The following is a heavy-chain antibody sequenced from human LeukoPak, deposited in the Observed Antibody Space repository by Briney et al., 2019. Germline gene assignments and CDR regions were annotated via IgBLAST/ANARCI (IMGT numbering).Heavy chain of an antibody. CDR1: GGSISSSSYY. V-gene: IGHV4-39*07. J-gene: IGHJ4*02. CDR3: ARRGPFEAELSDY. CDR2: IYYSGST. Sequence: PSETLSLTCTVSGGSISSSSYYWGWIRQPPGKGLEWIGSIYYSGSTYYNPSLKSRVTISVDTSKNQFSLKLSSVTAADTAVYSCARRGPFEAELSDYWGQGTLVTVSS. D-gene: IGHD1-7*01.